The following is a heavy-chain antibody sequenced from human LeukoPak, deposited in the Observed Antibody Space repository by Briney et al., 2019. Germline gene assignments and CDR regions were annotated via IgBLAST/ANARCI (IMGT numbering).Heavy chain of an antibody. D-gene: IGHD2-21*01. CDR1: GFTVSSNY. CDR2: ISNDGDT. CDR3: AKDSILDH. Sequence: GGSLRLSCAASGFTVSSNYMSWVRQGPGKGLECVSVISNDGDTYYADSVKGRFSISRDDSKKTVYLQMNSLRPEDTALYYCAKDSILDHWGQGTLVTVSS. V-gene: IGHV3-66*02. J-gene: IGHJ4*02.